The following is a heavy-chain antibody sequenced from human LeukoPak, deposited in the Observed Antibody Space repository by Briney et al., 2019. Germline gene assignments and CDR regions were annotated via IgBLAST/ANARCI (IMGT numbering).Heavy chain of an antibody. CDR1: GGSFSGYY. CDR3: ARRIAVADGLDP. CDR2: INHSGST. Sequence: PSETLSLTCAVYGGSFSGYYWSWIRQPPGKGLEWIGEINHSGSTNYNPSLKSRVTISVDTSKNQFSLKLSSVTAADTAVYYCARRIAVADGLDPWGQGTLVTVSS. D-gene: IGHD6-19*01. V-gene: IGHV4-34*01. J-gene: IGHJ5*02.